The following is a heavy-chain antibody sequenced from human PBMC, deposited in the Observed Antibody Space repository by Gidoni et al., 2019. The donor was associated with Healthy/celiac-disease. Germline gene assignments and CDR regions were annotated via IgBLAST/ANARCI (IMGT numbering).Heavy chain of an antibody. J-gene: IGHJ6*02. CDR1: GFTFSSYG. Sequence: QVQLVESGGGVVQPGRSLRLSCAASGFTFSSYGMRWVRQAPGKGLEWVAVISYDGSNKYYADSVKGRFTIPRDNSKNTLYLQMNSLRAEDTAVYYCVGGDGSGTVLLWFGEDGVGMDVWGQGTTVTVSS. CDR3: VGGDGSGTVLLWFGEDGVGMDV. V-gene: IGHV3-30*03. D-gene: IGHD3-10*01. CDR2: ISYDGSNK.